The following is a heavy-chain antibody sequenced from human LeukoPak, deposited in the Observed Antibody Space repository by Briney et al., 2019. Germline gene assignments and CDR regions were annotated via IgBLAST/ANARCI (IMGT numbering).Heavy chain of an antibody. J-gene: IGHJ5*02. V-gene: IGHV4-61*09. CDR2: IYTSGSS. Sequence: SETLSLTCTVSGGSISSGSYDWYWIRQPAGKGLEWIGHIYTSGSSNYSPSLKSRVTISVDTSKNQFSLKLTSVTAADTAIYYCARAYSSSWYNWFDPWGQGTLVTVSS. CDR1: GGSISSGSYD. D-gene: IGHD6-13*01. CDR3: ARAYSSSWYNWFDP.